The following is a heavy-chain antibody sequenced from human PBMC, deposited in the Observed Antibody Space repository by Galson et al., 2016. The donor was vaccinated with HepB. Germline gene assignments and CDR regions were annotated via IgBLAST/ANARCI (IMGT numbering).Heavy chain of an antibody. V-gene: IGHV3-43*01. Sequence: SLRLSCAASGFTFNEYIMHWVRQVPGKGLEWVSLITSSGVTYYGDSVKGRFTISRDNNKNSLYLQTNSLTTEDTALYYCAKATYCRGGSCYSAGIDFWGQGTLVTVSS. J-gene: IGHJ4*02. CDR1: GFTFNEYI. CDR2: ITSSGVT. D-gene: IGHD2-15*01. CDR3: AKATYCRGGSCYSAGIDF.